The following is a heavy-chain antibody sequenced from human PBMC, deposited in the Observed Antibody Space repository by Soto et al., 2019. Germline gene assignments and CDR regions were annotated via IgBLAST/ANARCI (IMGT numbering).Heavy chain of an antibody. J-gene: IGHJ5*02. CDR1: GGTIGGISW. D-gene: IGHD6-13*01. CDR3: ARTTRWYSSSWYGFDP. V-gene: IGHV4-4*02. Sequence: SETTPVPSAVSGGTIGGISWRRSVRQTPGKGLEWIGEIYHSGSTNYTPSLKSRVTFSVDKSKNQFSLKLTSVTAADTAVYYCARTTRWYSSSWYGFDPLGQGTLVTV. CDR2: IYHSGST.